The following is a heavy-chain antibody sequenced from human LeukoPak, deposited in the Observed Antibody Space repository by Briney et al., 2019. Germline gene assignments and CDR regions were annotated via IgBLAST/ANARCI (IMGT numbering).Heavy chain of an antibody. CDR1: GFTFSTYS. Sequence: PGESLRLSCAASGFTFSTYSMTWVRQGPGKGLEWVSSIYPNGGSTFYADSVKGRFTISRDNSKNTLYLQMSSLRTEDTAIYYCTKDVVPDSGWDLEYWGQGTLVTVSS. CDR3: TKDVVPDSGWDLEY. V-gene: IGHV3-23*01. D-gene: IGHD6-19*01. CDR2: IYPNGGST. J-gene: IGHJ4*02.